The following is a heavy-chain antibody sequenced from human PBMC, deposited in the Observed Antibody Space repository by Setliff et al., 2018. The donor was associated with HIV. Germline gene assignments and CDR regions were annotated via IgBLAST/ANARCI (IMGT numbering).Heavy chain of an antibody. J-gene: IGHJ4*02. Sequence: GGSLRLSCAASGFTFSSYWMSWVRQAPGKGLEWVANIKYDGSEKYYVGSVKGRFTISRDNAKNSLYLQMNSLKTEDTAVYYCTTDAKTGVATGYWGQGTLVTVSS. CDR1: GFTFSSYW. D-gene: IGHD2-21*01. CDR2: IKYDGSEK. CDR3: TTDAKTGVATGY. V-gene: IGHV3-7*03.